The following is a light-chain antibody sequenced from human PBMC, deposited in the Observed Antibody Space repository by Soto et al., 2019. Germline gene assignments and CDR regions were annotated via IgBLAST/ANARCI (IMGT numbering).Light chain of an antibody. CDR2: DAS. J-gene: IGKJ1*01. V-gene: IGKV1-5*01. Sequence: DIQMTPSPSTLSAPVGGSVTITCRASQRVSTWLAWYQQKPGKAPKLLISDASSLETGVPSRFSGSGSGTEFTLTINSLQPDDFATYYCQQYNSYPWTFGQGTKVDIK. CDR3: QQYNSYPWT. CDR1: QRVSTW.